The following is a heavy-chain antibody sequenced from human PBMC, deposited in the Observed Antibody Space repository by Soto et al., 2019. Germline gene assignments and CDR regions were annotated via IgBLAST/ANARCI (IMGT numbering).Heavy chain of an antibody. V-gene: IGHV4-4*07. D-gene: IGHD2-21*02. CDR2: IYTSGST. J-gene: IGHJ6*02. CDR1: GGSISSYY. Sequence: SETLSLTCTVSGGSISSYYWSWIRQPAGKGLEWIGRIYTSGSTNYNPSLKSRVTMSVDTSKNQSSLKLSSVTAADTAVYYCARSYGDPEDYYYYYGMDVWGQGTTVTVSS. CDR3: ARSYGDPEDYYYYYGMDV.